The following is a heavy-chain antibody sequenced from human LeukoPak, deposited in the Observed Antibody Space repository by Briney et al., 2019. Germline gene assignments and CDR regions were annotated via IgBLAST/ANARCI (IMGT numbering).Heavy chain of an antibody. Sequence: SSETLSLTCAVYGGSFSGYYWCWIRQPPGKGLEWTGEINHSGSTNYNPSLKSRVTMSVDTSKNQFSLKLSSATAADTAVYYCVRVIGAPNYYYYMDVWGKGTTVTVSS. D-gene: IGHD3-22*01. CDR2: INHSGST. CDR3: VRVIGAPNYYYYMDV. CDR1: GGSFSGYY. V-gene: IGHV4-34*01. J-gene: IGHJ6*03.